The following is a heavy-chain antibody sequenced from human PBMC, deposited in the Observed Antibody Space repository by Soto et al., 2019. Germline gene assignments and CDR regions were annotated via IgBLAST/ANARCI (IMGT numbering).Heavy chain of an antibody. CDR2: TSYDGTDA. CDR1: GFTFRDYG. J-gene: IGHJ4*02. D-gene: IGHD6-19*01. CDR3: AKGIKWLVTTEHFDY. Sequence: QVQLVESGGGVVQPGRSLRLSCAASGFTFRDYGMHWVRQAPGKGLEWVAVTSYDGTDAYYADSVKGRFTISKDNSKNTLYLQMNSLSADDTAVYYCAKGIKWLVTTEHFDYWGQGTLVTVSS. V-gene: IGHV3-30*18.